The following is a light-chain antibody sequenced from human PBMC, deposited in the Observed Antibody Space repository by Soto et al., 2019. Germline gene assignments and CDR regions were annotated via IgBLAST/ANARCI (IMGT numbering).Light chain of an antibody. Sequence: EIVLTQSPGTLSLSPGERATLSCRASQSVSSHLAWYQQKPGQAPRLLIYVASNRATGIPARFRGSGSGTDFTLTISSLEPEDFAVYHCVQRTTWPWTCGQGSKVEIK. CDR1: QSVSSH. J-gene: IGKJ1*01. CDR3: VQRTTWPWT. V-gene: IGKV3-11*01. CDR2: VAS.